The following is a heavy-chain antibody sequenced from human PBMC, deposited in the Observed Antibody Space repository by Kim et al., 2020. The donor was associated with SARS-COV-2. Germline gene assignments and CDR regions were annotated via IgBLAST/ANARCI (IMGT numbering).Heavy chain of an antibody. V-gene: IGHV1-69*13. D-gene: IGHD4-17*01. Sequence: SVKVSCKASGGTFSSYAISWVRQAPGQGLEWMGGIIPIFGTANYAQKFQGRVTITADESTSTAYMELSSLRSEDTAVYYCARGHDCGDLVDAFDIWGQGTMVTVSS. CDR3: ARGHDCGDLVDAFDI. CDR1: GGTFSSYA. CDR2: IIPIFGTA. J-gene: IGHJ3*02.